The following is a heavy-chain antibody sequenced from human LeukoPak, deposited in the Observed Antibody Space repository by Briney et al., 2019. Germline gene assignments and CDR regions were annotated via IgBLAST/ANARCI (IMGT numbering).Heavy chain of an antibody. CDR1: GFTFSSYS. Sequence: PGGSLRLSCAASGFTFSSYSMNWVRQAPGKGLEWVSSISSSSSYIYYADSVKGRFTISRDNAKNSLYLQMNSLRAEDTAVYYCARVEVECLFYDAFDIWGQGTMVTVST. D-gene: IGHD3-3*01. CDR3: ARVEVECLFYDAFDI. V-gene: IGHV3-21*01. CDR2: ISSSSSYI. J-gene: IGHJ3*02.